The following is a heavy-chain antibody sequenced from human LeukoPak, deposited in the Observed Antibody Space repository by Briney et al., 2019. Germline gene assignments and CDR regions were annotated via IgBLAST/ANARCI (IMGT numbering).Heavy chain of an antibody. J-gene: IGHJ4*02. CDR2: IYSGGST. CDR3: AGRLLGYCSGGSCYQGLGDY. Sequence: PGGSLRLSCAASGFTVSSNYMSWVRQAPGKGLEWVSVIYSGGSTYYADSVKGRFTISRDNSKNTLYLQMNSLRAEDTAVYYCAGRLLGYCSGGSCYQGLGDYWGQGTLVTVSS. D-gene: IGHD2-15*01. CDR1: GFTVSSNY. V-gene: IGHV3-66*01.